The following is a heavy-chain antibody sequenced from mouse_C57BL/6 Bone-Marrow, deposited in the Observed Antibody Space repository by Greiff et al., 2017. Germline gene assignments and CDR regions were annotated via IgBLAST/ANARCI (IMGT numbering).Heavy chain of an antibody. CDR2: ISDGGNYT. Sequence: EVKVVESGGGLVKPGGSLKLSCAASGFTFSSYAMSLVRQTPDKRLEWVATISDGGNYTYYPDNVTGRFTISRDNAKNNLYLQMSHLKSEDTAMYYCAREWDYYGSSYDYFDYWGQGTTLTVSS. D-gene: IGHD1-1*01. J-gene: IGHJ2*01. CDR1: GFTFSSYA. CDR3: AREWDYYGSSYDYFDY. V-gene: IGHV5-4*01.